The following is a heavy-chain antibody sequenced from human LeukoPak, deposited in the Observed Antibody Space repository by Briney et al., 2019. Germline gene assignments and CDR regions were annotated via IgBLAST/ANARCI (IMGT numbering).Heavy chain of an antibody. V-gene: IGHV2-5*01. CDR1: GFSLSTSGVG. D-gene: IGHD3-22*01. CDR2: IYWNDDK. J-gene: IGHJ4*02. Sequence: SGPTLVNPTQTLTLTCTFSGFSLSTSGVGVGWIRQPPGKALEWLALIYWNDDKRYSPSLKSRLTITKDTSKNQVVLTMTNMDPVDTATYYCAHVPSPSYYYDSSGYYGPIFDYWGQGTLVTVSS. CDR3: AHVPSPSYYYDSSGYYGPIFDY.